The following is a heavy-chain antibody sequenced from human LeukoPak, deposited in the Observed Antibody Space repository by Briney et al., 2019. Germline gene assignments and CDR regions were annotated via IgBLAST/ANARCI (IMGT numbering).Heavy chain of an antibody. Sequence: SETLSLTCTVSGGSISIISSSTYYWGWIRQAPGKGLEWIGSLYYGENSHYNPSLKSRATLSVDTSNNQFSLKLTSVTAADAAVYFCAGQLPTAAADTRGYFDYWGQGTVVTVSS. D-gene: IGHD6-25*01. V-gene: IGHV4-39*01. CDR3: AGQLPTAAADTRGYFDY. CDR1: GGSISIISSSTYY. J-gene: IGHJ4*02. CDR2: LYYGENS.